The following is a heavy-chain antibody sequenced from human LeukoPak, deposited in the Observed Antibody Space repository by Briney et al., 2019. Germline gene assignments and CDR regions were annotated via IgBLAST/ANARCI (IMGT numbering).Heavy chain of an antibody. Sequence: GGSLRLSCAASGFTFSNSWMHWVRQGPGKGLVWVSGINSDGSNTRYADSVKGRFTISRDNAKYTLYLQKNSLRTEDTAVYYCTTVKWGSSWYVDNWGQGTLVTVSS. J-gene: IGHJ4*02. D-gene: IGHD6-13*01. CDR3: TTVKWGSSWYVDN. CDR2: INSDGSNT. CDR1: GFTFSNSW. V-gene: IGHV3-74*01.